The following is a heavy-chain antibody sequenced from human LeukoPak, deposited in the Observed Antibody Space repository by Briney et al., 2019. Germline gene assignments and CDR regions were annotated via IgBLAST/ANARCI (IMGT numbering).Heavy chain of an antibody. J-gene: IGHJ4*02. CDR2: ISWNSDSI. CDR1: GFTFDDYA. CDR3: AKEMATTPCFDY. Sequence: GRSLRLSCAASGFTFDDYAMHWVRQAPGKGLEWVSGISWNSDSIGYADSVKGRFTISRDNAKNSLYLQMNSLRAEDTALYYCAKEMATTPCFDYWGQGTLVTVSS. D-gene: IGHD5-24*01. V-gene: IGHV3-9*01.